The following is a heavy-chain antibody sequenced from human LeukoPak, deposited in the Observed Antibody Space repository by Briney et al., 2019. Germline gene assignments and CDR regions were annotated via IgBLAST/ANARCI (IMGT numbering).Heavy chain of an antibody. CDR3: AKAASSSWPSYYYGMDV. V-gene: IGHV3-23*01. J-gene: IGHJ6*02. D-gene: IGHD6-13*01. CDR2: ITGSGGNT. Sequence: GGSLRLSCAASGFIFSGYSMSWVRQAPGKGLEWVSVITGSGGNTYYADSVKGRFTISKDNSKNTVYLQMSSLRVDDAAVYYCAKAASSSWPSYYYGMDVWGQGTTVTVSS. CDR1: GFIFSGYS.